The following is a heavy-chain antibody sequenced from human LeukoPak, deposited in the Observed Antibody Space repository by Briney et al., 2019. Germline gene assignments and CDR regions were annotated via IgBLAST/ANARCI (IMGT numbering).Heavy chain of an antibody. J-gene: IGHJ6*03. V-gene: IGHV4-39*07. D-gene: IGHD1-1*01. CDR3: ARFKVHSYYYYYMDV. CDR1: GGSISSSSYY. CDR2: IYYSGST. Sequence: SETLSLTCTVSGGSISSSSYYWGWIRQPPGKGLEWIGGIYYSGSTYYNPSLKSRVTISVDTSKNQFSLKLSSVTAADTAVYYCARFKVHSYYYYYMDVWGKGTTVTVSS.